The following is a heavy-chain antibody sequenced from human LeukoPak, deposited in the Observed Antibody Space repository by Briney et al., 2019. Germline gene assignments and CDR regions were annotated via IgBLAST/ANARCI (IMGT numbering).Heavy chain of an antibody. CDR2: IRQDGSEI. J-gene: IGHJ5*02. D-gene: IGHD1-20*01. Sequence: GGSLRLSCVGSGFTFSSYWMTWVRQAPGKGLEWVSNIRQDGSEIYYVDSVKGRFTISRDNGKKSMFMNMNSLRADDTALYYCARGPVASGGITGIDVGVDLWGQGTLVSVSS. V-gene: IGHV3-7*04. CDR3: ARGPVASGGITGIDVGVDL. CDR1: GFTFSSYW.